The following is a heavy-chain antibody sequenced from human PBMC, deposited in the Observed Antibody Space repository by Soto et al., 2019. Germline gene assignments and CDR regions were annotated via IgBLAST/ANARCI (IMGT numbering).Heavy chain of an antibody. J-gene: IGHJ3*02. CDR2: ISAYNGNT. D-gene: IGHD6-25*01. CDR3: ARDVGYSSAWEI. CDR1: GYTFTSYG. Sequence: QVQLVQSGAEVKKPGASVKVSCKASGYTFTSYGITWVRQAPGQGLEWMGWISAYNGNTNYAQKLQGRVTMTTDTSTSTASMELRSLRSGDTAVYYFARDVGYSSAWEIWGQGTMVTVSS. V-gene: IGHV1-18*01.